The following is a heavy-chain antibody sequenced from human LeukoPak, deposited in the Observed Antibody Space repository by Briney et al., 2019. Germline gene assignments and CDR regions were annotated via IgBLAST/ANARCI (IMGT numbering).Heavy chain of an antibody. Sequence: PGGSLRLSCAASGFTVSSNYMSWVRQAPGKGLEWVSVIYSGGSTYYADSVKGRFTISRDNSKNTLYLQMNSLRAEDTAVYYCARGGIGSGWHPYYFDYWGQGTLVTVSS. CDR2: IYSGGST. CDR3: ARGGIGSGWHPYYFDY. CDR1: GFTVSSNY. V-gene: IGHV3-53*01. D-gene: IGHD6-19*01. J-gene: IGHJ4*02.